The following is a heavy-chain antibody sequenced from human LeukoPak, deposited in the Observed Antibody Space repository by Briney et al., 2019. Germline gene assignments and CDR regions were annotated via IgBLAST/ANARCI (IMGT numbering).Heavy chain of an antibody. Sequence: GESLKISCKGPGYSFTSYWIGWVRQMPGKGLEWMGIIYPGDSDTRYSPSFQGQVTISADKSISTAYLQWSSLKASDTAMYYCARAADYGGNPYYFDYWGQGTLVTVSS. CDR3: ARAADYGGNPYYFDY. V-gene: IGHV5-51*01. D-gene: IGHD4-23*01. CDR2: IYPGDSDT. CDR1: GYSFTSYW. J-gene: IGHJ4*02.